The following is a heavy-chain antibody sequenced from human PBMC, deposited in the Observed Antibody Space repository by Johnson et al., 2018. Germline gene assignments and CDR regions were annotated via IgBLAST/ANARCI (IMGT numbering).Heavy chain of an antibody. D-gene: IGHD3-10*01. CDR1: GFTFISYG. CDR3: AKVSVPYYYVSGSYSYYYMDV. CDR2: ISYDGSRR. J-gene: IGHJ6*03. Sequence: QVQLVESGGGVVQPGRSLRLSCAASGFTFISYGMHWVRQAPGKGLEWVGVISYDGSRRYYVDSVKGRFTISRDNSKKTVYMQMNGLRAEDTALYYCAKVSVPYYYVSGSYSYYYMDVWGKGTTVTVSS. V-gene: IGHV3-30*18.